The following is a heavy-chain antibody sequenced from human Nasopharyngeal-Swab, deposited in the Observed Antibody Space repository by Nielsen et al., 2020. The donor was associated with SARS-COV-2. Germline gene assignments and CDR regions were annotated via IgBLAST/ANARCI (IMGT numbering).Heavy chain of an antibody. CDR3: ARPHSGSHYSWFDP. D-gene: IGHD1-26*01. CDR1: GFTFRSYA. Sequence: GGSLRLSCAASGFTFRSYAMYWVRQAPGKGLEWVAVISYDGSDQYYADSVKGRFTISRDNSKNTLYLQMNSLRVEDTAVYYCARPHSGSHYSWFDPWGQGTLVTVSS. V-gene: IGHV3-30*04. CDR2: ISYDGSDQ. J-gene: IGHJ5*02.